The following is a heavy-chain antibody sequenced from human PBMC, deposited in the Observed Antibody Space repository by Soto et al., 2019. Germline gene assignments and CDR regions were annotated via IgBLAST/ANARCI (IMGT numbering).Heavy chain of an antibody. D-gene: IGHD6-13*01. CDR2: IIPIFGTA. V-gene: IGHV1-69*06. Sequence: GASVKVSCKASGGTFSSYAISWVRQAPGQGLEWMGGIIPIFGTANYAQKFQGRVTITADKSTSAAYMDLSSLRSEDTAVYYCARDPERRSSSWGFPYYYGMDVWGQGTTVTVSS. CDR1: GGTFSSYA. J-gene: IGHJ6*02. CDR3: ARDPERRSSSWGFPYYYGMDV.